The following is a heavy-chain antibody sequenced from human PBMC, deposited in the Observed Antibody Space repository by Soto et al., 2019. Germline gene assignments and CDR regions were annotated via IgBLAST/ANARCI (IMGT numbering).Heavy chain of an antibody. V-gene: IGHV3-53*01. J-gene: IGHJ1*01. Sequence: EVQLVESGGGLIQPGGSLRLSCAASGFTVSSNYMSWVRQAPGKGLEWVSVIYSGGSTYYADSVKGRFTISRDNSKNTMYRQMNSLRAEDTGVYYCARDRVESGYPEYFQHWGQGTLVTVSS. CDR1: GFTVSSNY. D-gene: IGHD3-22*01. CDR2: IYSGGST. CDR3: ARDRVESGYPEYFQH.